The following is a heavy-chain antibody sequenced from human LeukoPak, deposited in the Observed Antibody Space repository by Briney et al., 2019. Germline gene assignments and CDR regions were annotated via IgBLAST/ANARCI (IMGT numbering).Heavy chain of an antibody. Sequence: GASVKVSCKASGYTFTGYYMHWVRQAPGQGLEWMGWINPNSGGTNYAQKFQGRVTMTRDTSISTAYMELSRLRSADTAVYYCARDLSLSVRYFDWLPPSGWFDPWGQGTLVTVSS. D-gene: IGHD3-9*01. CDR1: GYTFTGYY. J-gene: IGHJ5*02. CDR2: INPNSGGT. CDR3: ARDLSLSVRYFDWLPPSGWFDP. V-gene: IGHV1-2*02.